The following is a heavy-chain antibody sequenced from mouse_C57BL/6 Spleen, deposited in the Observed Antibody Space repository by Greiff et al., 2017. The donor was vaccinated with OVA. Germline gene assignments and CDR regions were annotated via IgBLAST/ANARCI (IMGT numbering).Heavy chain of an antibody. V-gene: IGHV1-69*01. Sequence: QVQLQQPGAELVMPGASVKLSCKASGYTFTSYWMHWVQQRPGPGLEWIGEIDPSDSYTNYNQKFKGKATLTVDKSSSTAYMPLSSLTSEDSAVYYCATHYAPYYYAMDYWGQGTSVTVSS. D-gene: IGHD1-1*02. CDR1: GYTFTSYW. CDR2: IDPSDSYT. J-gene: IGHJ4*01. CDR3: ATHYAPYYYAMDY.